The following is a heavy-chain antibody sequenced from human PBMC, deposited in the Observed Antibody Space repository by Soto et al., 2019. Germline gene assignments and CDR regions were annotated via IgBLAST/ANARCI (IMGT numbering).Heavy chain of an antibody. V-gene: IGHV5-51*01. CDR3: ARLRLPLPVTRMSSLHY. CDR2: IYPGDSET. Sequence: PGESLKISCQASGYTFSSYWIAWVRQMPGKGLEWVGIIYPGDSETRYSPSLQGQVTISADRSTTTAYLQWGSLKASDSGTYYCARLRLPLPVTRMSSLHYWGRGTLVRVSS. CDR1: GYTFSSYW. J-gene: IGHJ4*01. D-gene: IGHD4-17*01.